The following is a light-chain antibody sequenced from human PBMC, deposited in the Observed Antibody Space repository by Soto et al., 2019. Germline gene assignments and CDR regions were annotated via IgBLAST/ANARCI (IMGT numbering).Light chain of an antibody. CDR3: QQYGSSPGIT. CDR2: GTS. V-gene: IGKV3-20*01. Sequence: EIVLTQSPGTLSLSPGERATLSCRASQRVSSKNLAWYQQKPGQAPRLVIFGTSNRATGIPGRFSGRGSGADFTLAISRLEPEDFAVYYCQQYGSSPGITFGQGTRLEIK. J-gene: IGKJ5*01. CDR1: QRVSSKN.